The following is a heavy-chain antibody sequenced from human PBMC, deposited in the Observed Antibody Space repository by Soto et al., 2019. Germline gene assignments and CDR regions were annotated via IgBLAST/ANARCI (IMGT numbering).Heavy chain of an antibody. D-gene: IGHD3-10*01. Sequence: QVQLIQSGAEVKTSGSSVKVSCKALGGPSNNYGDSWVRQAPGQGLEWMGGIVPVFGTANYAPKFHGRLRITADDYTRTVNMEMRSLSSDDTAVYYCAKLQGSGSYYDDDYWGQGTLVTVSS. CDR2: IVPVFGTA. V-gene: IGHV1-69*01. CDR3: AKLQGSGSYYDDDY. CDR1: GGPSNNYG. J-gene: IGHJ4*02.